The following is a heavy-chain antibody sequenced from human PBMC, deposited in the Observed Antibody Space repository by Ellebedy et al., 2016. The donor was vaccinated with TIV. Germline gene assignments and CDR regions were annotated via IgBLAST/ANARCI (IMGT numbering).Heavy chain of an antibody. V-gene: IGHV4-30-4*01. CDR2: IYYSGNT. Sequence: MPSETLSLTCTVSGDSIISGDFYWTWIRQPPGKGLEWIGFIYYSGNTYYNPSLKSRATISVDTSKKKFTLKLSSVTAADTAVYYCARGGGGHYYYYGMDVWGQGTTVAVSS. J-gene: IGHJ6*02. CDR1: GDSIISGDFY. D-gene: IGHD4-23*01. CDR3: ARGGGGHYYYYGMDV.